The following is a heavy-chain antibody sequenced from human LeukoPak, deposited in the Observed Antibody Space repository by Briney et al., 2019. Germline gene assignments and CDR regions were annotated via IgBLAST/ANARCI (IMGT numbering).Heavy chain of an antibody. J-gene: IGHJ5*02. Sequence: ASVKVSCKASGFTFTSYYMHWVRQAPGQGLEWMGIINPSGGSTSYAQKFQGRVTMTRDMSTSTVYMELSSLRSEDTAVYYCPSSFYDIYWFDPWGQGTLVTVSS. CDR3: PSSFYDIYWFDP. D-gene: IGHD3-9*01. V-gene: IGHV1-46*01. CDR2: INPSGGST. CDR1: GFTFTSYY.